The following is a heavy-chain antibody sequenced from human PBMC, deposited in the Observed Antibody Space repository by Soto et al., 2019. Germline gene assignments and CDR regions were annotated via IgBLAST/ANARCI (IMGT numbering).Heavy chain of an antibody. CDR3: AKPEYNYGSHFDY. D-gene: IGHD5-18*01. CDR2: ISGSGGST. J-gene: IGHJ4*02. Sequence: LRLSCAASGFTFSSYAMSWVRQAPGKGLEWVSDISGSGGSTYYADSVKGRLTISRDNSKNTLYLQMNSLRAEDTAVYYCAKPEYNYGSHFDYWGQGTLVTVSS. V-gene: IGHV3-23*01. CDR1: GFTFSSYA.